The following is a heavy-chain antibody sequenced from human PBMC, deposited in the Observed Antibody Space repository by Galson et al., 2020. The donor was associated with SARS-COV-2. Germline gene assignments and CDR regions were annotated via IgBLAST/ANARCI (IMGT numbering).Heavy chain of an antibody. J-gene: IGHJ2*01. CDR2: IGKTGTTI. CDR1: GFTFSDHY. D-gene: IGHD1-26*01. Sequence: GGSLRLSCAASGFTFSDHYMSWNRQAPGKGLELVSYIGKTGTTIQYADSVKGRFTISRDNARHSIFLQMNSLRAEDTAVYYCAKLEVASGDGWYCDLWGRGTLVSVST. V-gene: IGHV3-11*01. CDR3: AKLEVASGDGWYCDL.